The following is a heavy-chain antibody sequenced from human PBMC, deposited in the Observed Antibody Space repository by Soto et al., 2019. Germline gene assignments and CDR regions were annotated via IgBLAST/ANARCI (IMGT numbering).Heavy chain of an antibody. D-gene: IGHD3-9*01. CDR1: GGSFSGYY. CDR3: ARGQYSRLRMYYDILTGYYIFDY. V-gene: IGHV4-34*01. CDR2: INHSGST. Sequence: SETLSLTCAVYGGSFSGYYWSWIRQPPGKGLEWIGEINHSGSTNYNPSLKSRVTISVDTSKNQFSLKLSSVAAADTAVYYCARGQYSRLRMYYDILTGYYIFDYWGQGTLVTVSS. J-gene: IGHJ4*02.